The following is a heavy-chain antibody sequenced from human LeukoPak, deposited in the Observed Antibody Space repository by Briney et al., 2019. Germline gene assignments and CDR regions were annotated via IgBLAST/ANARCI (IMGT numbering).Heavy chain of an antibody. J-gene: IGHJ4*02. V-gene: IGHV4-61*01. D-gene: IGHD6-19*01. CDR1: GGSMKSGSCF. Sequence: SETLSLTCIVSGGSMKSGSCFWSWIRQPPGKGLEWIGYIYYSGSTNYNPSLQSRVTISVDTSKNQFSLKLSSVTAADTAVYYCASSRSSGWYDYWGQGALVTVSS. CDR2: IYYSGST. CDR3: ASSRSSGWYDY.